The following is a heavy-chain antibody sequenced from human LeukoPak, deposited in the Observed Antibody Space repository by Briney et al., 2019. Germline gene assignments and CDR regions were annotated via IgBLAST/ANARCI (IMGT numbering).Heavy chain of an antibody. CDR1: GYTFTSYG. J-gene: IGHJ4*02. V-gene: IGHV1-18*01. Sequence: ASVTVSCTASGYTFTSYGISWVRQAPGQGLEWMGWISAYNANTNYAQKLQGRVTMTTDTSTSTAYMELRSLRSDDTAVHYCARDHQHLNYYYGSGSYGHWGQGTLVTVSS. D-gene: IGHD3-10*01. CDR3: ARDHQHLNYYYGSGSYGH. CDR2: ISAYNANT.